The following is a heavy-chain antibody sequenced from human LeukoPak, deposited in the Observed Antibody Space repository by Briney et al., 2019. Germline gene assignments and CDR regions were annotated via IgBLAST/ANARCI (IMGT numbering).Heavy chain of an antibody. J-gene: IGHJ4*02. Sequence: GRSPRLSCAASGFTFSSYAMHWVRQAPGKGLEWVAAISYDGSNKKYADSVKGRFTISRDNSKNMLYLQMNSLRAEDRTVYYCARGVRIAVAGYIDYWGQGTLVTVSS. CDR3: ARGVRIAVAGYIDY. CDR1: GFTFSSYA. D-gene: IGHD6-19*01. CDR2: ISYDGSNK. V-gene: IGHV3-30*04.